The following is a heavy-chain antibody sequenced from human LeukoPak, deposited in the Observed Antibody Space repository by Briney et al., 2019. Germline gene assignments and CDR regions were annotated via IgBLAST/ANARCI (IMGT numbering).Heavy chain of an antibody. CDR2: INHSGST. J-gene: IGHJ3*02. CDR3: ARNGKFAPAAPAAFDI. V-gene: IGHV4-34*01. CDR1: GGSLSGYY. Sequence: SETLSLSCAVYGGSLSGYYWSWIRQPPGKGLEWIGEINHSGSTNYTPSLKSRVTILVDTPKNQLSLKLSSVTAADTAVYYCARNGKFAPAAPAAFDIWGQGTMVTVSS. D-gene: IGHD2-2*01.